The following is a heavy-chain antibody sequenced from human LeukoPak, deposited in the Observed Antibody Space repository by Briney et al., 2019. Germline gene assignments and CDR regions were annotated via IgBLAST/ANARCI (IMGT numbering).Heavy chain of an antibody. Sequence: SQTLSLTCTVSGGPISSGSYYWSWIRQPAGKGLEWIGRIYTSGSTNYNPSLKSRVTISVDTSKNQFSLKLSSVTAADTAVYYCARLNIVVVPAASPYYYYYMDVWGKGTTVTVSS. J-gene: IGHJ6*03. CDR1: GGPISSGSYY. CDR2: IYTSGST. V-gene: IGHV4-61*02. D-gene: IGHD2-2*01. CDR3: ARLNIVVVPAASPYYYYYMDV.